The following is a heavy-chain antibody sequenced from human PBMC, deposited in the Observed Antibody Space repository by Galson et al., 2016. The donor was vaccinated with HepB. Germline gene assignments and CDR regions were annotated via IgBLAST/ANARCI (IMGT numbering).Heavy chain of an antibody. D-gene: IGHD3-22*01. CDR2: ISSDSLYM. CDR3: ARDMDYYDSSGLYSY. J-gene: IGHJ4*02. V-gene: IGHV3-21*01. Sequence: SLRLSCAASGFTFSSYSMNWVRQAPGKGLEWVSSISSDSLYMFYGASVKGRFSISRDNAKNSLYLQMNSLRAEDTAVYYCARDMDYYDSSGLYSYWGQGTLVTVSS. CDR1: GFTFSSYS.